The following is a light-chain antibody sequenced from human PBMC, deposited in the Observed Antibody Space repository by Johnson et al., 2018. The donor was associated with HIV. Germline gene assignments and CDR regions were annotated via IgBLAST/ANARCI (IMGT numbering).Light chain of an antibody. CDR1: SSNVGLNY. CDR2: QNN. CDR3: GTWDSSLSAYV. V-gene: IGLV1-51*02. Sequence: QSVLTQPPSVSAAPGQKVTISCSGSSSNVGLNYVSWYQQLPGTAPKLLIYQNNKRPSGIPDRFSGSKSGTSASLGITGLQTGDEADYYGGTWDSSLSAYVFGTETKVTVL. J-gene: IGLJ1*01.